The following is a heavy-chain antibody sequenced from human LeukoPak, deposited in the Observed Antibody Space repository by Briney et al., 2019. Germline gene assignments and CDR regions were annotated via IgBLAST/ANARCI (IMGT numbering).Heavy chain of an antibody. V-gene: IGHV3-53*01. J-gene: IGHJ4*02. D-gene: IGHD4-17*01. Sequence: GGSLRLSCAASGFTVSSNYMSWVRQAPGKGLEWVSVIYSGGSTYYADSVKGRFTISRDNSKNTLYLQMNSLRAEDTAVYYCARERATVITRYFDYWGQGTLVTVSS. CDR2: IYSGGST. CDR1: GFTVSSNY. CDR3: ARERATVITRYFDY.